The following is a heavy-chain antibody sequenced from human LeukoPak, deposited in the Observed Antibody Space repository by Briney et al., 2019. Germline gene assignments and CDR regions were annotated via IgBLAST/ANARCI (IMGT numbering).Heavy chain of an antibody. J-gene: IGHJ1*01. CDR3: ARDITSRH. CDR2: INHSGST. D-gene: IGHD3-10*01. Sequence: SETLSLTCAVYGGSFSGYYWSWIRQPPGKGLEWIGEINHSGSTNYNPSLKSRVTISVDTSKNQFSLKLSSVTAADTAVYYCARDITSRHWGQGTLVTVYS. V-gene: IGHV4-34*01. CDR1: GGSFSGYY.